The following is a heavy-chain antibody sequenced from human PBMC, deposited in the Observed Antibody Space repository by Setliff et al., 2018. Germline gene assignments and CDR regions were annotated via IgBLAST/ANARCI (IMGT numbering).Heavy chain of an antibody. Sequence: ASVKVSCKASGYTFTSYAMHWVRQAPGQRLEWMGWINAGNGNTKYSQKFQGRVTITRDTSASTAYMELSSLRSEDTAVYYCARVAGRGRYWYFDLWGRGTLVTVSS. CDR3: ARVAGRGRYWYFDL. V-gene: IGHV1-3*01. J-gene: IGHJ2*01. CDR2: INAGNGNT. CDR1: GYTFTSYA.